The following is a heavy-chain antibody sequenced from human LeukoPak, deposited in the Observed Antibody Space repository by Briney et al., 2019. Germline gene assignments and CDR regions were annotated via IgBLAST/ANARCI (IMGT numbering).Heavy chain of an antibody. V-gene: IGHV4-59*01. Sequence: SETLSLTCTVSGGSISSYYWSWIRQPLVKGLEWIGYIYYSGSTNYNPSLKSRVTISVDTSKNQFSLKLSSVTAADTAVYYCARENTPEGVPAATTGDAFDIWGQGTMVTVSS. CDR2: IYYSGST. D-gene: IGHD2-2*01. J-gene: IGHJ3*02. CDR1: GGSISSYY. CDR3: ARENTPEGVPAATTGDAFDI.